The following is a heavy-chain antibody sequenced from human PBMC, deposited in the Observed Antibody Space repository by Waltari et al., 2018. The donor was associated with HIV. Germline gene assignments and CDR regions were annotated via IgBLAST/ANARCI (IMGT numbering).Heavy chain of an antibody. J-gene: IGHJ6*02. D-gene: IGHD3-10*01. CDR1: GYTFTSYG. CDR3: ASGESFYGSGGSAAWYYGSDV. V-gene: IGHV1-18*01. CDR2: GRQKKGKA. Sequence: QVQLVHSGVEVKKPGASVKVSCKASGYTFTSYGISWVRQAPGQGLEWMGWGRQKKGKANDETKTQGRARMATNQATSTTDMDLRSRRADDTDVYYYASGESFYGSGGSAAWYYGSDVWGQGTTVTVSS.